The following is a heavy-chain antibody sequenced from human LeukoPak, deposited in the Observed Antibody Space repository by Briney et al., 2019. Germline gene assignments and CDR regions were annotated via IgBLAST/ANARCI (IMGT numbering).Heavy chain of an antibody. V-gene: IGHV4-30-2*01. J-gene: IGHJ2*01. Sequence: PSQTLSLTCAVSGGSISSGGYSWSWIRQPPGKGLEWIGNIYHSGSTYYNPSLKSRVTISVDRSKNQFSLKLSSVTAADTAVYYCARTYRNIVVIPAAIVQTVIYWYFDLWGRGTLVTVSS. CDR2: IYHSGST. D-gene: IGHD2-2*01. CDR1: GGSISSGGYS. CDR3: ARTYRNIVVIPAAIVQTVIYWYFDL.